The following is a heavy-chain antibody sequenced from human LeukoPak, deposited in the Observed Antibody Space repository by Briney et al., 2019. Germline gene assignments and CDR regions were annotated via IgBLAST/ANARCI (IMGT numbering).Heavy chain of an antibody. J-gene: IGHJ6*03. CDR1: GFTFSNYG. CDR2: IWYDGDRK. CDR3: AKTNSAANYYYYYMDV. D-gene: IGHD2-15*01. V-gene: IGHV3-33*06. Sequence: PAGSLRPSCAASGFTFSNYGMHWVRQAPGKGPEWVAVIWYDGDRKFYADSVKGRFTISRDNSKNTLYLEMNSLGVDDTAVYYCAKTNSAANYYYYYMDVWGKGTTVTVSS.